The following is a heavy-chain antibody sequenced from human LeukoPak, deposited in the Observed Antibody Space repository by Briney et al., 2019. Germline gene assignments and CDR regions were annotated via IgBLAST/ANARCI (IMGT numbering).Heavy chain of an antibody. V-gene: IGHV1-46*01. CDR1: GYTFTSYY. D-gene: IGHD3-10*01. Sequence: ASVKVSCKASGYTFTSYYMHWVRQAPGQGLEWMGIINPSGGSTSYAQKFQGRVTMTRDTSTSTVYMELSSLRSEDTAVYYCARVATVRGVDEYFQHWGQGTLVTVSS. J-gene: IGHJ1*01. CDR3: ARVATVRGVDEYFQH. CDR2: INPSGGST.